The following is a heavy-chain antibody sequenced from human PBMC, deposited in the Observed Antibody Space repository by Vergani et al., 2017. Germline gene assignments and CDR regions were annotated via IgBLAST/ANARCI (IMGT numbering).Heavy chain of an antibody. CDR3: AKYLRDSTDGLPDS. CDR1: GFTFSNFG. D-gene: IGHD2-21*02. J-gene: IGHJ4*02. CDR2: IGKDGSNT. V-gene: IGHV3-30*02. Sequence: QVQLVESAGGVVQPGGSLRLSCAASGFTFSNFGMHWIRQAPGKGLEWLAYIGKDGSNTRYRDAVKGRFTVSRDNSKDILYLQMDSLRSEDTALYYFAKYLRDSTDGLPDSWGAGTLVIVSS.